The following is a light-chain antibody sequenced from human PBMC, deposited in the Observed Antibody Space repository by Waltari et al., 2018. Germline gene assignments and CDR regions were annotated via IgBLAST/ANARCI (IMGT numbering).Light chain of an antibody. Sequence: YVVTQPPSVSVAPGPTARITCGGVNIGGESVHWYQQMPGQAPVLVMFDDIDRPAGIPERFSGSNSGNTATLTINRVEAGDEADYYCQVWDSVRNHVVFGGGTKLTVL. J-gene: IGLJ3*02. CDR3: QVWDSVRNHVV. CDR1: NIGGES. V-gene: IGLV3-21*02. CDR2: DDI.